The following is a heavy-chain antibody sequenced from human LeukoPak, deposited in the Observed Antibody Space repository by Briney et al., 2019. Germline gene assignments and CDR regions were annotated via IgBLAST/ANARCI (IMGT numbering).Heavy chain of an antibody. CDR3: ARGISSSGWLVDY. Sequence: GGSLRLSCAASGFTFSRYAMSWVRQAPGKGLEWVSAISGSGGSTYYADSVKGRFTISRDNAKNSQYLQMNSLRAEDTAVYYCARGISSSGWLVDYWGLGTLVTVSS. D-gene: IGHD6-19*01. V-gene: IGHV3-23*01. CDR2: ISGSGGST. J-gene: IGHJ4*02. CDR1: GFTFSRYA.